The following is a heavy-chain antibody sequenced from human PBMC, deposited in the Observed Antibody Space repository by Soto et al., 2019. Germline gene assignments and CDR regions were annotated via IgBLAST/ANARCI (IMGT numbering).Heavy chain of an antibody. V-gene: IGHV1-3*01. CDR1: GYTFTSYA. Sequence: ASVKVSCKASGYTFTSYAVHWVRQAPGQRLEWMGWINAGNGNTKYSQKFQGRVTITRDTSASTAYMELSSLRSEDTAVYYCARVRSVRGVIITAQYYFDYWGQGTLVTGSS. CDR3: ARVRSVRGVIITAQYYFDY. J-gene: IGHJ4*02. D-gene: IGHD3-10*01. CDR2: INAGNGNT.